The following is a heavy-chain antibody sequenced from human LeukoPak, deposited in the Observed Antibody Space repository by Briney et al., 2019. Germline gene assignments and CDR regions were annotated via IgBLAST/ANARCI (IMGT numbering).Heavy chain of an antibody. Sequence: GGSLRLSCAASGFTFDDYGMSWVRQAPGKGLEWVTGINWNGGSTGYADSVKGRFTISRDNAKNSLYLQMNSLRAEDTALYHCARVTGGILDYWGQGTLVTVSS. CDR2: INWNGGST. D-gene: IGHD3-16*01. CDR1: GFTFDDYG. CDR3: ARVTGGILDY. V-gene: IGHV3-20*01. J-gene: IGHJ4*02.